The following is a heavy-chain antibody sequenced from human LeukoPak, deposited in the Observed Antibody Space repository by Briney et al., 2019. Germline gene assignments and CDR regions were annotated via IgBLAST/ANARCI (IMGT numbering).Heavy chain of an antibody. D-gene: IGHD6-13*01. CDR2: IYSGGST. J-gene: IGHJ6*02. V-gene: IGHV3-53*01. Sequence: PGGSLRLSCAASGFTVSSNYMSWVRQAPGKGLEWVSVIYSGGSTYYADSAKGRFTISRDNSKNTLYLQMNSLRAEDTAVYYCARALSSSWYLYYYYGMDVWGQGTTVTVSS. CDR1: GFTVSSNY. CDR3: ARALSSSWYLYYYYGMDV.